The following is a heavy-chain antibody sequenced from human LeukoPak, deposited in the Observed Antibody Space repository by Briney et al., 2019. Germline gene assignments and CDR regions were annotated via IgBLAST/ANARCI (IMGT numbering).Heavy chain of an antibody. D-gene: IGHD3-22*01. Sequence: SETLSLTCTVSGGSISSSSYYWGWIRQPPGKGLEWIGSIYYSGSTYYNPSLKSRVTISVDTSKNQFSLKLSSVTAADTAVYYCARQSMIVADYWGQGTLVTVSS. CDR3: ARQSMIVADY. CDR2: IYYSGST. V-gene: IGHV4-39*01. J-gene: IGHJ4*02. CDR1: GGSISSSSYY.